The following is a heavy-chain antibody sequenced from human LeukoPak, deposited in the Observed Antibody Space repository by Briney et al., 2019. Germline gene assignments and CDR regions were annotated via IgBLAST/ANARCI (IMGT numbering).Heavy chain of an antibody. J-gene: IGHJ4*02. CDR3: ARDRAYYYDSSGYYYFDH. CDR2: ISSSGSTI. CDR1: GFTFSDYY. D-gene: IGHD3-22*01. Sequence: GGSLRLSCAASGFTFSDYYVSWIRQAPGKGLEWVSYISSSGSTIYYADSVKGRFTISRDNAKNSLYQQMNSLRAEDTAVYYCARDRAYYYDSSGYYYFDHWGQGTLVTVSS. V-gene: IGHV3-11*01.